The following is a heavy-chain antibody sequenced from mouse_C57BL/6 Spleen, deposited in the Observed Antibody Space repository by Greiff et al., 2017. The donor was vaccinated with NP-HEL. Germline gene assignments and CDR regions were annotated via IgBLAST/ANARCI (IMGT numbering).Heavy chain of an antibody. CDR2: IDPEDGET. D-gene: IGHD2-14*01. Sequence: EVQLQQSGAELVKPGASVKLSCTASGFNIKDYYMHWVKQRTEQGLEWIGRIDPEDGETKYAPKFQGKATITADTSSNTADLQLSSLTSEDTAVYYCARPSTMGTPGFAYWGQGTLVTVSA. CDR1: GFNIKDYY. J-gene: IGHJ3*01. V-gene: IGHV14-2*01. CDR3: ARPSTMGTPGFAY.